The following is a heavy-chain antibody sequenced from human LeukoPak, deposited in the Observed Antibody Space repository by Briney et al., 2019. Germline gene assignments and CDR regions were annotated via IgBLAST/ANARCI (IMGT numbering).Heavy chain of an antibody. D-gene: IGHD3-10*01. CDR3: ARRPVWFGENYYFDY. J-gene: IGHJ4*02. CDR1: GGSISSSSYY. CDR2: IYYSGST. V-gene: IGHV4-39*01. Sequence: SETLSLTCTVSGGSISSSSYYWGWIRQPPGKGLEWIGSIYYSGSTYYDPSLKSRVTISVDTSKNQFSLKLSSVTAADTAVYYCARRPVWFGENYYFDYWGQGTLVTVSS.